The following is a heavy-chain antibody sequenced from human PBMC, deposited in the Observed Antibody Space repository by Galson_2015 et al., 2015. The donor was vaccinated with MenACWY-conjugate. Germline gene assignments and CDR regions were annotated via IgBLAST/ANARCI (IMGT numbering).Heavy chain of an antibody. CDR1: GFTFSSYW. D-gene: IGHD2/OR15-2a*01. CDR3: AGHSKRSAGAFDI. Sequence: SLRLSCAASGFTFSSYWMSWVRQAPGKGLEWVANIKQDGSEKYYVDSVKGRFTISRDNAKNSLYLQMNSLRAEDTAVYYCAGHSKRSAGAFDIWGQGTMVTASS. V-gene: IGHV3-7*01. CDR2: IKQDGSEK. J-gene: IGHJ3*02.